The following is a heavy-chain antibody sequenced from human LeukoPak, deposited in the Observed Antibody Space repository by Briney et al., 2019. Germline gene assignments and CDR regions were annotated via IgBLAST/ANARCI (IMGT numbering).Heavy chain of an antibody. CDR2: IYYSGST. CDR3: ARTVGALLLLDY. V-gene: IGHV4-39*07. CDR1: GGSISSSSYY. D-gene: IGHD1-26*01. Sequence: SETLSLTCTVSGGSISSSSYYWGWIRQPPGKGLEWIGSIYYSGSTYYNPSLKSRVTISVDTSKNQFSLKLSSVTAADTAVYYCARTVGALLLLDYWGQGTLVTVSS. J-gene: IGHJ4*02.